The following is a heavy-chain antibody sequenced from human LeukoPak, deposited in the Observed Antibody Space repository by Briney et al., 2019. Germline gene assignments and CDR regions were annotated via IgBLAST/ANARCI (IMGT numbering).Heavy chain of an antibody. D-gene: IGHD4-17*01. V-gene: IGHV3-21*01. Sequence: KSGGSLRLSCAASGFTFSSYSMNWVRQAPGKGLEWVSSISSSSSYIYYADSVKGRFTISRDNAKNSLYLQMNSLRAEDTAVYYCARDLGTVTKPIYYYGMDVWGQGTTVTVSS. CDR2: ISSSSSYI. CDR1: GFTFSSYS. CDR3: ARDLGTVTKPIYYYGMDV. J-gene: IGHJ6*02.